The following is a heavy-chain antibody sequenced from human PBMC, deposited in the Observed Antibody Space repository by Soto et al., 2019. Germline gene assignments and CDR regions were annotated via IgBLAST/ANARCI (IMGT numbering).Heavy chain of an antibody. V-gene: IGHV1-3*01. CDR3: ARDPYYDNGMDV. J-gene: IGHJ6*02. D-gene: IGHD3-22*01. Sequence: QVQLVQSGAEVKKPGALVKVSCKASGYTFTSYAMHWVRQAPGQRLEWMGWINAGNGNTKYSQKFQGRVTITRDTSASTAYMELSSLRSEDTAVYYCARDPYYDNGMDVWGQGTTVTVSS. CDR1: GYTFTSYA. CDR2: INAGNGNT.